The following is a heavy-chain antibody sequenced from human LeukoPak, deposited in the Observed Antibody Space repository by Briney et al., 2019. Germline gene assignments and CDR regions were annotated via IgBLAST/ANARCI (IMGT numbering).Heavy chain of an antibody. V-gene: IGHV1-18*04. CDR3: ARTYCSGGSCYGTLSSFDY. CDR2: ISAYNGNT. J-gene: IGHJ4*02. D-gene: IGHD2-15*01. CDR1: GYTFTGYY. Sequence: GASVKVSCKASGYTFTGYYMHWVRQAPGQGVEWMGWISAYNGNTNYAQKLQGRVTMTTDTSTSTAYMELRSLRSDDTAVYYCARTYCSGGSCYGTLSSFDYWGQGTLVTVSS.